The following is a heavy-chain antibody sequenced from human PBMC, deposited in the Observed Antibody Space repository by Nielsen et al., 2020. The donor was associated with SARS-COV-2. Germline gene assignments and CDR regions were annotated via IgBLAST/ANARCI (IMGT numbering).Heavy chain of an antibody. D-gene: IGHD6-6*01. CDR1: GIIFSDSGTTFSDYY. CDR2: ISSSGSII. CDR3: ARDYLPRLGARPGAFDI. J-gene: IGHJ3*02. Sequence: GGSLSLSCAASGIIFSDSGTTFSDYYMSWIRQAPGKGLEWVSYISSSGSIINFADSVKGRFTISRDNAKNSLYLQMNSLRADDTAVYYCARDYLPRLGARPGAFDIWGQGTMVTVSS. V-gene: IGHV3-11*04.